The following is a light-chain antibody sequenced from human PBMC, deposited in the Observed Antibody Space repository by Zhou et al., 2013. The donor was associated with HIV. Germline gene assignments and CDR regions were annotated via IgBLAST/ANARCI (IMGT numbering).Light chain of an antibody. CDR3: QQANNYPIT. CDR1: QDITSW. V-gene: IGKV1D-16*01. J-gene: IGKJ5*01. CDR2: AAS. Sequence: DIQMTQSPSSLSASIGDTVTVTCRASQDITSWLAWYQQKPETAPKSLIYAASRLQSGVPLRFSGSGSGTEFTLTITSLQPEDFGTYYCQQANNYPITFGQGTRLEIK.